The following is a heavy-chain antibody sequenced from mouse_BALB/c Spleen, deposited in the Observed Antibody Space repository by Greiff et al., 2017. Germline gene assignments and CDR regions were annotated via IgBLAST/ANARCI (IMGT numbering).Heavy chain of an antibody. J-gene: IGHJ2*01. V-gene: IGHV5-4*02. Sequence: EVMLVESGGGLVKPGGSLKLSCAASGFTFSDYYMYWVRQTPEKRLEWVATISDGGSYTYYPDSVKGRFTISRDNSKNILYLQMSSLKSEDTAMYYCARDTPLDYWGQGTTLTVSS. CDR2: ISDGGSYT. CDR1: GFTFSDYY. CDR3: ARDTPLDY.